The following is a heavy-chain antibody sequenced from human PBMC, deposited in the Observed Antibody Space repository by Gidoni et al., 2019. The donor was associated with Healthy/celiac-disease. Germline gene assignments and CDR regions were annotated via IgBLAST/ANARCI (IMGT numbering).Heavy chain of an antibody. Sequence: QVQLVESGGGVVQPGRSLRLSCAASGFTFSRYGMHWVRQAPGKGLGWVAVISYDGSNKFYADSVKGRFTISRDNSKNTLYLQMNSLRAEDTAVYYCAKDTVGAPTLFVYYYYYYGMDVWGQGTTVTVSS. V-gene: IGHV3-30*18. CDR3: AKDTVGAPTLFVYYYYYYGMDV. CDR1: GFTFSRYG. J-gene: IGHJ6*02. D-gene: IGHD1-26*01. CDR2: ISYDGSNK.